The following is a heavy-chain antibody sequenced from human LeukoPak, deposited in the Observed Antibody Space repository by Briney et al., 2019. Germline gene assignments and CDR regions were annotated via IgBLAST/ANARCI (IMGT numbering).Heavy chain of an antibody. V-gene: IGHV4-34*01. D-gene: IGHD6-13*01. J-gene: IGHJ6*04. CDR1: GGSLSGSY. CDR2: INHSGST. Sequence: SETLSLTCEVYGGSLSGSYWSWIRQPPGKGLEWIGEINHSGSTNYNPSLKSRVTISVDTSKNQFSLKLSSVTAADTAVYYCARVRAAGDVWGKGTTVTVSS. CDR3: ARVRAAGDV.